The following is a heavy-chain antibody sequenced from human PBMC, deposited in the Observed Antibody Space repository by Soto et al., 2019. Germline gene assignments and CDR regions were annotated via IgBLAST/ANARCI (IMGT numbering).Heavy chain of an antibody. Sequence: SVKVSCKASGGTFSSYTISWVLQAPGQGLEWMGRIIPILGIANYAQKFQGRVTITADKSTSTAYMELSSLRSEDTAVYYCARASGYSSSWYSDYWGQGTLVTVSS. CDR2: IIPILGIA. J-gene: IGHJ4*02. D-gene: IGHD6-13*01. V-gene: IGHV1-69*02. CDR1: GGTFSSYT. CDR3: ARASGYSSSWYSDY.